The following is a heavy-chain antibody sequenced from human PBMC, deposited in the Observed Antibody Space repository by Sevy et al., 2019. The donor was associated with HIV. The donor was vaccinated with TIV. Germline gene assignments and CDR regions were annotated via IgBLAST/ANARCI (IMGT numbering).Heavy chain of an antibody. Sequence: GGSLRLSCAASGFTFSSYGMHWVRQAPGKGLEWVAFIRYDGSNKYYADSVKGRFTISRDNSKNTLYLQMNSLRAEETAVYYCAKDGIVGATGGWYFDYWGQGTLVTVSS. CDR3: AKDGIVGATGGWYFDY. V-gene: IGHV3-30*02. D-gene: IGHD1-26*01. CDR2: IRYDGSNK. CDR1: GFTFSSYG. J-gene: IGHJ4*02.